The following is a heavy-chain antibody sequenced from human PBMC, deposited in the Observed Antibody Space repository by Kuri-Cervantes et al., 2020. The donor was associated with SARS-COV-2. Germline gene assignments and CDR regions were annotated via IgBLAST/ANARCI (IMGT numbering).Heavy chain of an antibody. CDR3: ARGRIAAAGFSFQEY. CDR2: ISAYNGNT. J-gene: IGHJ4*02. D-gene: IGHD6-13*01. V-gene: IGHV1-18*01. Sequence: ASVKVSCKASGYTFTSYGISWVRQAPGQGLEWMGWISAYNGNTNYAQKLQGRVTMTTDTSTGTAYMELRSLRSDDTAVYYCARGRIAAAGFSFQEYWGQGTLVTVSS. CDR1: GYTFTSYG.